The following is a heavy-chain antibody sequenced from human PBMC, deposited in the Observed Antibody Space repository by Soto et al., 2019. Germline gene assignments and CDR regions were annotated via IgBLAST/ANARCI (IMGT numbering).Heavy chain of an antibody. J-gene: IGHJ3*02. V-gene: IGHV1-45*02. CDR2: ITPFNGNT. D-gene: IGHD2-8*01. CDR1: GYTFTYRH. Sequence: ASVKVSCKASGYTFTYRHLHWLRQAPGQALELMGWITPFNGNTNYAQKFHGSVLLNRDASMSTVYLELRSLRSEDTAVYYCAKDAIPYNNRHDGFDIWGQGTVVTVSS. CDR3: AKDAIPYNNRHDGFDI.